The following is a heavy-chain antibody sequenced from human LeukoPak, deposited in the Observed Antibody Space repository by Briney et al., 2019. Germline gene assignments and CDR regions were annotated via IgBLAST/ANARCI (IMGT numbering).Heavy chain of an antibody. J-gene: IGHJ4*02. V-gene: IGHV1-46*01. D-gene: IGHD6-13*01. Sequence: ASVKVSCKASGYTFTSYYMHWVRQAPGQGLEWMGIINPSGGSTSYAQKFQGRVTMTRDTSTSTVYMELSSLRSDDTAVYYCARAPAPTTKTVQKRIAAAGTFDYWGQGTLVTVSS. CDR1: GYTFTSYY. CDR3: ARAPAPTTKTVQKRIAAAGTFDY. CDR2: INPSGGST.